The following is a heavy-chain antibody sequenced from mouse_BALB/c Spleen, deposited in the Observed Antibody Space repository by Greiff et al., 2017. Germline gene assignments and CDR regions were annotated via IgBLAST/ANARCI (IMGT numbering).Heavy chain of an antibody. D-gene: IGHD2-10*02. J-gene: IGHJ3*01. CDR2: ISSGGSYT. V-gene: IGHV5-9-4*01. Sequence: EVQVVESGGGLVKPGGSLKLSCAASGFTFSSYAMSWVRQSPEKRLEWVAEISSGGSYTYYPDTVTGRFTISRDNAKNTLYLEMSSLRSEDTAMYYCATYGPFAYWGQGTLVTVSA. CDR3: ATYGPFAY. CDR1: GFTFSSYA.